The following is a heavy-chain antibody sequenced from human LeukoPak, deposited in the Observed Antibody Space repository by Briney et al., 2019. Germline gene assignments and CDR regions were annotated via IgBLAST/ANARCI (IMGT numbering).Heavy chain of an antibody. V-gene: IGHV3-21*01. CDR2: ISSSSSYI. D-gene: IGHD6-13*01. CDR3: ARDGIAAADIGY. Sequence: GGSLRLSCAASGFTFSSYSMNWVRPAPGKGLEWVSSISSSSSYIYYADSVKGRFTISRDNAKNSLYLQMNSLRAEDTAVYYCARDGIAAADIGYWGQGTLVTVSS. J-gene: IGHJ4*02. CDR1: GFTFSSYS.